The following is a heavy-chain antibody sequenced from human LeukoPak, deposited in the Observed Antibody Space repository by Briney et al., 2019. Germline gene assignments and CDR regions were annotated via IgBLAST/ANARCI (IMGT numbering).Heavy chain of an antibody. Sequence: SETLSLTCAVYGGSFSGYYWSWIRQPPGKGLEWIGEINHSGSTNYNPSLKSRVTISVVTSKNQFSLKLSSVTAADTAVYYCATDGYNSGGYDYWGQGTLVTVSS. CDR3: ATDGYNSGGYDY. CDR2: INHSGST. J-gene: IGHJ4*02. CDR1: GGSFSGYY. V-gene: IGHV4-34*01. D-gene: IGHD5-24*01.